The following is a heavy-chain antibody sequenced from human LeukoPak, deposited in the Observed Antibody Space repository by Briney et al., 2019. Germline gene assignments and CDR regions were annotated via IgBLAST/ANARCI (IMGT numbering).Heavy chain of an antibody. CDR3: ARGLCTNTDCANFGMDV. D-gene: IGHD2-8*01. Sequence: GGSLRLSCAASGFTVSSVSMSWVRQAPGKGLEWVSVIYSGTATYYVDSVKGRFTISRDNSENTLFLQMNSLRAEDTAVYCCARGLCTNTDCANFGMDVWGQGTTVTVSS. J-gene: IGHJ6*02. CDR1: GFTVSSVS. V-gene: IGHV3-53*05. CDR2: IYSGTAT.